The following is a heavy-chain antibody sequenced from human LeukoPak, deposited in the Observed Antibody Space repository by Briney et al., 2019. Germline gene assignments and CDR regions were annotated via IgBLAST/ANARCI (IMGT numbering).Heavy chain of an antibody. CDR3: ASGGRGSVLRYFDWSY. D-gene: IGHD3-9*01. V-gene: IGHV1-3*01. J-gene: IGHJ4*02. Sequence: GASVKVSCKASGYTFTSYAMHWVRQAPGQRLEWMGWINAGNGNTKYSQKFQGRVTTTRDTSASTAYMELSSLRSEDTAVYYCASGGRGSVLRYFDWSYWGQGTLVTVSS. CDR2: INAGNGNT. CDR1: GYTFTSYA.